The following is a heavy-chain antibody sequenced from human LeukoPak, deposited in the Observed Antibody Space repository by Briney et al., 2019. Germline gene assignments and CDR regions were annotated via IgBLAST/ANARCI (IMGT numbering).Heavy chain of an antibody. V-gene: IGHV5-51*01. CDR3: ARQALWFGELSLDP. CDR1: GYSFTSYW. CDR2: IYPGDSDT. Sequence: GESPKISCKGSGYSFTSYWIGWVRQMPGKGLEWMGIIYPGDSDTRYSPSFQGQVTISADKSINTAYLQWSSLKASDTAMYYCARQALWFGELSLDPWGQGTLVTVSS. D-gene: IGHD3-10*01. J-gene: IGHJ5*02.